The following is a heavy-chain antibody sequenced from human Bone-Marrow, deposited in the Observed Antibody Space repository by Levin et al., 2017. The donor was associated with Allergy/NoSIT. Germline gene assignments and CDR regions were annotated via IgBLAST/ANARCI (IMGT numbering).Heavy chain of an antibody. V-gene: IGHV4-61*01. CDR3: ARVEPGYYDSSGYYYPHVEQIGY. Sequence: SETLSLTCTVSGGSVSSGSYYWSWIRQPPGTGLEWIGYIYYSGSTNYNPSLKSRVTISVDTSKNQFSLKLSSVTAADTAVYYCARVEPGYYDSSGYYYPHVEQIGYWGQGTLVTVSS. CDR2: IYYSGST. CDR1: GGSVSSGSYY. D-gene: IGHD3-22*01. J-gene: IGHJ4*02.